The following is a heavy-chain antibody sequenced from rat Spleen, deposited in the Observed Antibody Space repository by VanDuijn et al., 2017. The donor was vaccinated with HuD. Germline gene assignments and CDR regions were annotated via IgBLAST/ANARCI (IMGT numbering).Heavy chain of an antibody. CDR3: ARNAYYVYNYQSYFDY. Sequence: QVQLKESGPGLVQPSQTLSLTCTVSGLSLTNHSVSWIRQPPGKGLEWMGIIWGNGGINYNSAIKSRLSISRDTSKSQVFLKMNSLQTEDTAMYFCARNAYYVYNYQSYFDYWGQGVMVTVSS. CDR1: GLSLTNHS. J-gene: IGHJ2*01. V-gene: IGHV2-47*01. D-gene: IGHD1-9*01. CDR2: IWGNGGI.